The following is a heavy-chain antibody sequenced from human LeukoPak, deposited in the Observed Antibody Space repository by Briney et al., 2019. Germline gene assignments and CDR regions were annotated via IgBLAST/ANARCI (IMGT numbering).Heavy chain of an antibody. Sequence: GGSLRLSCAASGFTFSSYAMSWVRQAPGKGLEWVSVISGSGGSTYYADSVKGRFTISRDNSKNTLYLQINSLRAEDTAVYYCAKNSRSSGYYLDYWGQGTLVTVSS. D-gene: IGHD3-22*01. V-gene: IGHV3-23*01. J-gene: IGHJ4*02. CDR1: GFTFSSYA. CDR3: AKNSRSSGYYLDY. CDR2: ISGSGGST.